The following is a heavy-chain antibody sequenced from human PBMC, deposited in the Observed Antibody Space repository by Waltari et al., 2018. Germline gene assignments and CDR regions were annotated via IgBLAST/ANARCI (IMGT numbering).Heavy chain of an antibody. CDR3: ATASAAKIYYYYYMDV. V-gene: IGHV4-38-2*01. CDR1: GYSISSGYY. D-gene: IGHD2-2*01. CDR2: IYHSGST. Sequence: QVQLQESGPGLVKPSETLSLTCAVSGYSISSGYYWGWIRQPPGKGLEWIGSIYHSGSTYYNPSLKSRVTISVDTSKNQFSLKLSSVTAADTAVYYCATASAAKIYYYYYMDVWGKGTTVTVSS. J-gene: IGHJ6*03.